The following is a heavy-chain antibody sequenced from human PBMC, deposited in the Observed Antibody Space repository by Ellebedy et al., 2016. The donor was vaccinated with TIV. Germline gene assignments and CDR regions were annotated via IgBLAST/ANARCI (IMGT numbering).Heavy chain of an antibody. V-gene: IGHV4-59*08. CDR2: IYYSGST. D-gene: IGHD2-2*01. J-gene: IGHJ5*02. CDR1: GGSMTNYY. Sequence: MPSETLSLTCTVSGGSMTNYYWNWIRQPPGKGLEWIGYIYYSGSTSYNPSLKSRVTISVDTSKNQLSLKLTSVTAADTAVYYCARQDYCTGINCYANWFDPWGQGTPVTVSS. CDR3: ARQDYCTGINCYANWFDP.